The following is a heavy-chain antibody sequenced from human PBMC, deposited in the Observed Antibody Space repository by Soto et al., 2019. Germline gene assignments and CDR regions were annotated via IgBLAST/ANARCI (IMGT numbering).Heavy chain of an antibody. CDR3: ARKGMAGIAARHDNWFDP. J-gene: IGHJ5*02. CDR2: ISAYNVNT. D-gene: IGHD6-6*01. CDR1: GYTFTSYG. V-gene: IGHV1-18*01. Sequence: QVPLVQSGAEVKKPGASVKVSCKASGYTFTSYGISWVRQAPGQGLEWMGWISAYNVNTNYAQKLQGRVTMTTDTSTSTAYMELRSLRSDDTAVYYCARKGMAGIAARHDNWFDPWGQGTLVTVSS.